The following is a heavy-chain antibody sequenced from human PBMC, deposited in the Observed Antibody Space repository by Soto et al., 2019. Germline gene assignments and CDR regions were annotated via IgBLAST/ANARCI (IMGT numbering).Heavy chain of an antibody. CDR3: ARDGYDFWSGYHTMSWFDP. D-gene: IGHD3-3*01. Sequence: PGGSLRLTCAASGFTFSSYWMSWVRQAPGKGLEWVANIKQDGSEKYYVDSVKGRFTISRDNAKNSLYLQMNSLRAEDTAVYYCARDGYDFWSGYHTMSWFDPWGQGTLVTVSS. V-gene: IGHV3-7*01. CDR2: IKQDGSEK. CDR1: GFTFSSYW. J-gene: IGHJ5*02.